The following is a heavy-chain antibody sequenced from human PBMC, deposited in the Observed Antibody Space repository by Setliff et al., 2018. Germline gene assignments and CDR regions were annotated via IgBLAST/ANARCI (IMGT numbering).Heavy chain of an antibody. CDR3: ARDRDVSTIFGVVIPAASGLGY. J-gene: IGHJ4*02. V-gene: IGHV3-7*03. D-gene: IGHD3-3*01. Sequence: GGSLRLSCAASEFTFSNYWMSWVRQAPGKGLEWVANINQDGSEKYYVDSVKGRFTISRDNARNSLYLQMNSLRSDDTATYFCARDRDVSTIFGVVIPAASGLGYWGQGTLVTVSS. CDR2: INQDGSEK. CDR1: EFTFSNYW.